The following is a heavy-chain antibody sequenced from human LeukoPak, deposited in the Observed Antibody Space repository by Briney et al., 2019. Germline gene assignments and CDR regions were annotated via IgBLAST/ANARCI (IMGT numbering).Heavy chain of an antibody. CDR3: AKGDGDYGWYYYYYYHMDV. V-gene: IGHV3-23*01. J-gene: IGHJ6*03. CDR1: GFTFSSYA. Sequence: GGSLRLSCAASGFTFSSYAMSWVRQAPGKGLEWVSAISGSGGSTYYADSVKGRFTISRDNSKNTLYLQMNSLRAEDTAVYYCAKGDGDYGWYYYYYYHMDVWGKGTTVTVSS. D-gene: IGHD4-17*01. CDR2: ISGSGGST.